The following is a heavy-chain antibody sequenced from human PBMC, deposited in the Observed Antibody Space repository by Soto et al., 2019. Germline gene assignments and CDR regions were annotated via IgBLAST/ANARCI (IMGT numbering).Heavy chain of an antibody. J-gene: IGHJ5*01. CDR3: ARAEDYDHWGGPPKHFDNW. CDR2: INQDGSEK. CDR1: GFTFTRYW. Sequence: SLRLSGATCGFTFTRYWMSRVRYARGKGTEWVANINQDGSEKQYVDYVKGRFTVSRDSAKKSIDLQLNSLRPEDTAVYYCARAEDYDHWGGPPKHFDNW. D-gene: IGHD3-3*01. V-gene: IGHV3-7*03.